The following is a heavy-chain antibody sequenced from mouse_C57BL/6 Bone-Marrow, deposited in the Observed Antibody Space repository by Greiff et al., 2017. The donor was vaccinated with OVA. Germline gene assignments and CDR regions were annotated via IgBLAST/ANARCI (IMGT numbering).Heavy chain of an antibody. D-gene: IGHD6-5*01. Sequence: VQLQQSGAELARPGASVKLSCKASGYTFTSYGISWVKQRTVQGLEWIGEIYPRSGNTYYNEKFKGKATLTAEKSSSTAYMDLRSLTSEDSAVYFCARWGYADYLDYWGQGTTLTVSS. V-gene: IGHV1-81*01. CDR3: ARWGYADYLDY. CDR1: GYTFTSYG. J-gene: IGHJ2*01. CDR2: IYPRSGNT.